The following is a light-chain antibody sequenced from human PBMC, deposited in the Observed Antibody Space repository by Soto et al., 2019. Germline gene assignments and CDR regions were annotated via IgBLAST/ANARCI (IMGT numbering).Light chain of an antibody. Sequence: QSVLTQPPSVSETPGQKITISCSGSSSNIGGNAVYWYQQVPGSAPRLVIHSNDQRPFGVPDRFSGSRSGTSASLAVTGLRSECEADYYCVAWDDSLAGYVFGTGTKVTVL. CDR2: SND. V-gene: IGLV1-47*02. CDR1: SSNIGGNA. CDR3: VAWDDSLAGYV. J-gene: IGLJ1*01.